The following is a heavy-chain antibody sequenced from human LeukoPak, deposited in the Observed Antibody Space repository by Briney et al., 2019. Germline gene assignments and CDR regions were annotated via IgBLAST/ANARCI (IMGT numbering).Heavy chain of an antibody. D-gene: IGHD1-26*01. CDR1: GFTFSNYA. Sequence: GGSLRLSCAASGFTFSNYAMHWVRQAPGKGLQYVSDISSNGGSTYYADSVKGRFTISRDNSKNTLYLQMGSLRAEDMAVYYCARDNVVGVTKDAFDIWGQGTMVTVSS. CDR2: ISSNGGST. J-gene: IGHJ3*02. CDR3: ARDNVVGVTKDAFDI. V-gene: IGHV3-64*02.